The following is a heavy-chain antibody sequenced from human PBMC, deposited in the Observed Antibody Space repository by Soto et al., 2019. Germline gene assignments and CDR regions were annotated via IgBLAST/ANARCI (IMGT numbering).Heavy chain of an antibody. Sequence: ASVKVSCKTSGDTFTDSSMHWVRQAPGQGLEWMGWINLNSGDTNCAEKCRGRVTMTRDTSIITAYMELTRLKSDDTAVYYCARDLGGYDLYGPDTWGQGTLVTVSS. CDR3: ARDLGGYDLYGPDT. CDR1: GDTFTDSS. J-gene: IGHJ5*02. D-gene: IGHD5-12*01. CDR2: INLNSGDT. V-gene: IGHV1-2*02.